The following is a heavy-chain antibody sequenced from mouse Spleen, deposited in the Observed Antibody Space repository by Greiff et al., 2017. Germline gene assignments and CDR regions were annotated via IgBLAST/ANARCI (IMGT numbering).Heavy chain of an antibody. CDR3: AKVGDGYYLDY. CDR2: ISYDGSN. Sequence: EVHLVESGPGLVKPSQSLSLTCSVTGYSITSGYYWNWIRQFPGNKLEWMGYISYDGSNNYNPSLKNRISITRDTSKNQFFLKLNSVTTEDTATYYCAKVGDGYYLDYWGQGTTLTVSS. J-gene: IGHJ2*01. CDR1: GYSITSGYY. V-gene: IGHV3-6*01. D-gene: IGHD2-3*01.